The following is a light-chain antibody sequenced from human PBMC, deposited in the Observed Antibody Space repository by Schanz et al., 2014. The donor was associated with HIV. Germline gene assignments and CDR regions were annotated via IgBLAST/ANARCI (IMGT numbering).Light chain of an antibody. CDR2: KAS. Sequence: DIQMTQSPSTLSASVGDRVTITCRASQSISIWLAWYQQKPGKAPKLLIYKASSLESEVPSRFSGSGSGTEFTLTISSLQPDDFATYYCQQYNSFSSTFGQGTKLEIK. V-gene: IGKV1-5*03. CDR1: QSISIW. J-gene: IGKJ2*01. CDR3: QQYNSFSST.